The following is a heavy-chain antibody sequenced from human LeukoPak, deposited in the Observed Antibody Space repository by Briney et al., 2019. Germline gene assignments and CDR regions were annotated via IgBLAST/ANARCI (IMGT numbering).Heavy chain of an antibody. D-gene: IGHD2-2*01. J-gene: IGHJ4*02. CDR1: GYTFTSYG. CDR3: ARDRYTRVIVVVPALLLEN. V-gene: IGHV1-18*01. CDR2: ISAYNGNT. Sequence: ASVKVSCKASGYTFTSYGISWVRQAPGQGLEWMGWISAYNGNTNYAQKLQGRVTMTTDTSTSTAYMELRSLRSDDTAVYYRARDRYTRVIVVVPALLLENWGQGTLVTVSS.